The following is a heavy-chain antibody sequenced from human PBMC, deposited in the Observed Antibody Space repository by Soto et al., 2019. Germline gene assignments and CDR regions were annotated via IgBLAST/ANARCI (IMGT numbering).Heavy chain of an antibody. Sequence: GESPRLSCAASGFTFSSYGMSWVGQPAGKGLEWVSAISGSGGSTYYADSVKCRFTISRDNSKSTLYLQMNSLRAEDTALYYCAKDHSGSYLPDAFDIWGQGTMVTVSS. CDR3: AKDHSGSYLPDAFDI. CDR2: ISGSGGST. V-gene: IGHV3-23*01. CDR1: GFTFSSYG. D-gene: IGHD1-26*01. J-gene: IGHJ3*02.